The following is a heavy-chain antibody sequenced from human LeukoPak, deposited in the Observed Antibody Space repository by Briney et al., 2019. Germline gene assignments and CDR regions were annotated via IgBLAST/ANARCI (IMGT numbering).Heavy chain of an antibody. CDR3: ARSGRGSGYYFPDY. Sequence: ASVKVSCKASGGTFSSYAISWVRQAPGQGLEWMGGIIPIFGTANYAQKFQGRVTITTDESTSTAYMELSSLRSKDTAVYYCARSGRGSGYYFPDYWGQGTLVTVSS. CDR2: IIPIFGTA. J-gene: IGHJ4*02. D-gene: IGHD3-22*01. V-gene: IGHV1-69*05. CDR1: GGTFSSYA.